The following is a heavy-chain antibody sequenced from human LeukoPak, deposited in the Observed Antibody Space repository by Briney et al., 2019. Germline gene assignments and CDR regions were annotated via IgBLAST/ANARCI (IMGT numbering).Heavy chain of an antibody. D-gene: IGHD3-3*01. Sequence: PGGSLRPSCTGSGFTFGDYAMSWVRQAPGQGLEWVSAISSSGGSTYYANSVKGRFTISRDNSTNTLNLQMNSLRAEDTAVYYCARVGPLRSRPYYYYMDVWGKGTTVTVSS. J-gene: IGHJ6*03. CDR1: GFTFGDYA. CDR3: ARVGPLRSRPYYYYMDV. CDR2: ISSSGGST. V-gene: IGHV3-23*01.